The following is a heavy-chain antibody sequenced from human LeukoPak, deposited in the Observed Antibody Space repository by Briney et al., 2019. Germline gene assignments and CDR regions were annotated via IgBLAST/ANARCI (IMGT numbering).Heavy chain of an antibody. Sequence: PGGSLRLSCAASGFTFDDYAMHWVRQAPGKGLEWVSLISWDGGSTYYADSVRGRFTISRDNSKNSLYLQMNSLRAEDTALYYCAKQTMVRGVYGEYYFDYWGQGTLVTVSS. CDR2: ISWDGGST. CDR1: GFTFDDYA. CDR3: AKQTMVRGVYGEYYFDY. D-gene: IGHD3-10*01. V-gene: IGHV3-43D*03. J-gene: IGHJ4*02.